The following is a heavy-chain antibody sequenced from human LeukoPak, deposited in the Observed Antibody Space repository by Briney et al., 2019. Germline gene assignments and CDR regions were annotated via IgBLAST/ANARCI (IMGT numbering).Heavy chain of an antibody. CDR2: IYYSGST. Sequence: SETLSLTCTVSGGSISSYYWSWIRQPPGKGLEWIGYIYYSGSTNYNPSLKSRVTISVDTSKNQFSLKLSSVTAADTAVYYWARDFGYSSSWYWFDPWGQGTLVTVSS. CDR3: ARDFGYSSSWYWFDP. D-gene: IGHD6-13*01. CDR1: GGSISSYY. V-gene: IGHV4-59*01. J-gene: IGHJ5*02.